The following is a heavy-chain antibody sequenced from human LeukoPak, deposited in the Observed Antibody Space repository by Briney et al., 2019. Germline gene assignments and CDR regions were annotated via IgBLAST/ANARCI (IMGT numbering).Heavy chain of an antibody. CDR1: GFTFDDYA. D-gene: IGHD3-16*02. V-gene: IGHV3-9*01. CDR2: ISWNSGSI. J-gene: IGHJ4*02. Sequence: GGSLRLSCAASGFTFDDYAMHWVRQAPGKGLEWVSGISWNSGSIGYADSVKGRFTISGDNAKNSLYLQMNSLRAEDTALYYCAKGYDYVWGSYRRPFDYWGQGTLVTVSS. CDR3: AKGYDYVWGSYRRPFDY.